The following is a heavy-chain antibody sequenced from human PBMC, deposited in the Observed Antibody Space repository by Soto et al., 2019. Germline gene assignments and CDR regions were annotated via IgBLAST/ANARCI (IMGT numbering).Heavy chain of an antibody. CDR2: LNGDGTTT. D-gene: IGHD2-15*01. V-gene: IGHV3-74*01. CDR1: GFTFSSYW. Sequence: PGGSLRVSCEASGFTFSSYWMHWVRQVPGKGLVWVSRLNGDGTTTNYADSVKGRFTISRDNAKNTVYLQMSSLRAEDTAVYYCARGIRIYYAMDVWGQGTTVTVSS. CDR3: ARGIRIYYAMDV. J-gene: IGHJ6*02.